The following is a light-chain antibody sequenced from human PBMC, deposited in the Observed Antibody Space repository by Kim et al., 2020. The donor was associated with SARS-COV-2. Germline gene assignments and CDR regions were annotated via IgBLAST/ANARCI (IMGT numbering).Light chain of an antibody. CDR1: QSVRSY. V-gene: IGKV1-39*01. CDR3: QQTFSIPYS. Sequence: SASVGDRVTITCRASQSVRSYLNWYHQRPGNAPKALIYTASTLHRGVPSRFSGSRSGTDFTLTISSLQPEDYGTYYCQQTFSIPYSFGQGTKLEI. J-gene: IGKJ2*03. CDR2: TAS.